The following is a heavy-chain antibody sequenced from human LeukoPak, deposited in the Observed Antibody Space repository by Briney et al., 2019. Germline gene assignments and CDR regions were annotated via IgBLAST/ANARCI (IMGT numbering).Heavy chain of an antibody. J-gene: IGHJ6*02. D-gene: IGHD2-2*02. CDR3: ARSVVVPAAIDYYYYGMDV. Sequence: PGGSLRLSCAASGFTFSSYSMNWVRQAPGKGLEWVSYISSSSSTIYYADSVKGRFTISRDNAKNSLYLQMNSLRDEDTAVYYCARSVVVPAAIDYYYYGMDVWGQGTTVTVSS. CDR1: GFTFSSYS. CDR2: ISSSSSTI. V-gene: IGHV3-48*02.